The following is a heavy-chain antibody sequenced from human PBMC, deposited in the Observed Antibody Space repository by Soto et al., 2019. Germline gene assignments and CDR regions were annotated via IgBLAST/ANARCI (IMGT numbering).Heavy chain of an antibody. V-gene: IGHV1-69*06. Sequence: SVKVSCKASVGTFGSYAISWVRQAPGQGLEWMGGIIPIFGTANYAQKFQGRVTITADKSTSTAYMELSSLRSEDTAVYYCAIGRITMIVVFIGPDAFDIWGQGTMVTVSS. D-gene: IGHD3-22*01. J-gene: IGHJ3*02. CDR2: IIPIFGTA. CDR3: AIGRITMIVVFIGPDAFDI. CDR1: VGTFGSYA.